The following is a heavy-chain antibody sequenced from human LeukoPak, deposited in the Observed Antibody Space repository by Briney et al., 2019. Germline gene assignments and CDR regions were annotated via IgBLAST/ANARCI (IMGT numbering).Heavy chain of an antibody. CDR3: ARDYEKSGYSPGGSDY. CDR1: GYTFTGYY. J-gene: IGHJ4*02. D-gene: IGHD5-18*01. V-gene: IGHV1-2*02. CDR2: INPNSGGT. Sequence: GASVKVSCKASGYTFTGYYMHWVRQAPGQGLEWMGWINPNSGGTNYAQKFQGRVTMTRDTSISTAYMELSRLRSDDTAVYYCARDYEKSGYSPGGSDYWGQGTLVTVSS.